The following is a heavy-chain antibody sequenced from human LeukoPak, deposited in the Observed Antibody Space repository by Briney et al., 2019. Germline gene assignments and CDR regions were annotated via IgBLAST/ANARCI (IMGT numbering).Heavy chain of an antibody. V-gene: IGHV3-30*03. D-gene: IGHD1-7*01. CDR1: GFTFSHHA. CDR3: ARRTFPNDAFDI. CDR2: VSYDGINK. Sequence: PGGSLRLSCAASGFTFSHHAIHWVRQAPGKGLQWVAVVSYDGINKSYLDSVKGRFTISRDNSKDTLFLQMNSLRAEDTAVYYCARRTFPNDAFDIWGQGTMVTVSS. J-gene: IGHJ3*02.